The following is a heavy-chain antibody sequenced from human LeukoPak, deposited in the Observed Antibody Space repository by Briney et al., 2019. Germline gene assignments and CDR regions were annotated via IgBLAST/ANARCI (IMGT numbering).Heavy chain of an antibody. CDR3: ARGTGRPGHYFDY. V-gene: IGHV4-30-2*01. Sequence: SETLSLTCTVSGGSISSGGYYWSWIRQPPGKGLEWIGYIYHSGSTYYNPSLKSRVTISVDTSKNQFSLKLSSVTAADTAVYYCARGTGRPGHYFDYWGQGTLVTVSS. J-gene: IGHJ4*02. CDR1: GGSISSGGYY. CDR2: IYHSGST.